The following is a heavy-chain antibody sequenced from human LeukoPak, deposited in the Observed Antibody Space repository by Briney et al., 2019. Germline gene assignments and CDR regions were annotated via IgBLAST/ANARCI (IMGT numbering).Heavy chain of an antibody. Sequence: PGGSLRLSCAASGFTFSSFWMSWVRQAPGKGLEWVANIKQDGSEKYYVDSVKGRFTISRDNAKNSLYLQMNSLRAEDTAVYYCARDMAMRRYYSMDVWGKGTTVTVSS. CDR3: ARDMAMRRYYSMDV. CDR2: IKQDGSEK. CDR1: GFTFSSFW. J-gene: IGHJ6*03. V-gene: IGHV3-7*01. D-gene: IGHD3-10*01.